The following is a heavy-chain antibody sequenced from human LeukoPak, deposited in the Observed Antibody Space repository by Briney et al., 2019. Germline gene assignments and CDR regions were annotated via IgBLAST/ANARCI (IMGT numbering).Heavy chain of an antibody. CDR3: AKDRGLYPYYFDY. D-gene: IGHD2-15*01. CDR2: IRYDGSNK. CDR1: GFTFSSYG. V-gene: IGHV3-30*02. J-gene: IGHJ4*02. Sequence: GGSLRLSCAASGFTFSSYGMHWVRQAPGKGLEWVAFIRYDGSNKYYADSVKGRFTISRDNSKNALYLQMNSLRAEDTAVYYCAKDRGLYPYYFDYWGQGTLVTVSS.